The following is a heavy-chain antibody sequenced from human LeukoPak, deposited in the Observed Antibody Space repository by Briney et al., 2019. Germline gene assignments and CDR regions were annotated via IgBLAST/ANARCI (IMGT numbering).Heavy chain of an antibody. V-gene: IGHV1-18*01. CDR2: ISAYNGNT. CDR1: GYTFTSYG. J-gene: IGHJ4*02. CDR3: ARDPHLDY. Sequence: ASVKVSCKASGYTFTSYGISWVRQAPGQGLEWMGWISAYNGNTNYAQKFQGRVTMTRDTSISTAYMELSRLRSDDTAVYYCARDPHLDYWGQGTLVTVSS.